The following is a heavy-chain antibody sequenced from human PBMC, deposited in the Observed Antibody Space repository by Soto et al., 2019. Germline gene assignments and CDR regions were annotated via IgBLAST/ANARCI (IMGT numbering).Heavy chain of an antibody. V-gene: IGHV1-69*13. CDR3: ARHGYDYGPPDY. J-gene: IGHJ4*02. CDR2: IIPIFGTA. D-gene: IGHD4-17*01. CDR1: GGTFSSYA. Sequence: SVKVSCKASGGTFSSYAISWVRQAPGQGLEWMGGIIPIFGTANYAQKFQGRVTITADESTSTAYMELSSLRSEDTAVYYCARHGYDYGPPDYWGQGTLGTVSS.